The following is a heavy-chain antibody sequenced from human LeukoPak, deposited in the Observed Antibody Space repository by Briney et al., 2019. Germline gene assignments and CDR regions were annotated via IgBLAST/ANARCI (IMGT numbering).Heavy chain of an antibody. J-gene: IGHJ4*02. V-gene: IGHV5-51*01. D-gene: IGHD6-6*01. CDR1: GSSFTNYW. CDR3: ARHAEYDSSSGYNY. CDR2: IYPADSDT. Sequence: GGSLQISCQGSGSSFTNYWIGWVRQMPGKGLEWMGIIYPADSDTRYSPSFQGQVTISADKSISTAYLQWSSLKASDTAMYYCARHAEYDSSSGYNYWGQGTLVTVSS.